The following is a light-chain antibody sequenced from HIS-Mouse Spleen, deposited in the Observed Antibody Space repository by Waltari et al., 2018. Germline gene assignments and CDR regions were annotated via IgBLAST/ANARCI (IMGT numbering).Light chain of an antibody. CDR1: NIGSKS. V-gene: IGLV3-21*03. CDR2: ENS. J-gene: IGLJ2*01. Sequence: SYVLTQPPSVSVAPGKTARITCGGNNIGSKSVHWYQQKPGQAPVLVVYENSGRPSGIPGRFSGSNAGNTATLTISRVEAGDEADYYCQVWDSSSDHVVFGGGTKLTVL. CDR3: QVWDSSSDHVV.